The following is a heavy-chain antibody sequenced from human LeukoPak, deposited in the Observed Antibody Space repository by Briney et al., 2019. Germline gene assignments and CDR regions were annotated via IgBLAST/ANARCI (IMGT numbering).Heavy chain of an antibody. V-gene: IGHV3-23*01. CDR3: ANLGGAAISI. CDR2: ISGSGGST. CDR1: GFTFSSYA. J-gene: IGHJ3*02. D-gene: IGHD2-2*02. Sequence: PGGSLRLSCAASGFTFSSYAMSWVRQAPGKGREWVSAISGSGGSTYYADSVKGRFTISRDNSKNTLYLQMNSLRAEDTAVYYCANLGGAAISIWGQGTMVTVSS.